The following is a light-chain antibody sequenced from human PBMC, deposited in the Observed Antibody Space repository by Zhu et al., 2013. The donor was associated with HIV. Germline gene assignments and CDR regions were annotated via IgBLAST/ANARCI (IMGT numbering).Light chain of an antibody. J-gene: IGLJ2*01. V-gene: IGLV1-40*01. Sequence: QSVLTQPPSVSGAPGQRVTISCSGSSSDIGAGHDVHWYQQLPGTAPKLLIYGNNKRPSGVPDRFSGSKSGTSASLAITGLQTEDEADYYCQSSDSSLSGVVFGGGTKLTVL. CDR2: GNN. CDR3: QSSDSSLSGVV. CDR1: SSDIGAGHD.